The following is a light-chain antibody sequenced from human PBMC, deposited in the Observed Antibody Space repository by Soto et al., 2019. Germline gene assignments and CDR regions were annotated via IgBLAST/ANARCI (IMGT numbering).Light chain of an antibody. J-gene: IGKJ1*01. CDR3: QQYGSSPWT. CDR1: QSVSSSY. V-gene: IGKV3-20*01. CDR2: GAS. Sequence: EIVLTQSPGTLSLSPGERATLSCRASQSVSSSYLAWYQQTPGQAPRPLIYGASSRAIGIPDRFSGSGSGTDFTLTISRLEPEDFAVYYCQQYGSSPWTFGQLTKVEIK.